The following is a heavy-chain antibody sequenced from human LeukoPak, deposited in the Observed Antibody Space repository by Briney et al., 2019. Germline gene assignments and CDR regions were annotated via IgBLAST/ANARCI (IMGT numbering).Heavy chain of an antibody. D-gene: IGHD6-13*01. V-gene: IGHV3-33*01. CDR3: ARDGQQLGF. J-gene: IGHJ4*02. CDR2: IWYDGSNK. CDR1: GFTFSSYG. Sequence: PGRSLRLSCAASGFTFSSYGMHWVRQAPGKGLEWVAVIWYDGSNKYYADSVKGRFTISRDNAKNSLYLQMNSLRVEDTAVYYCARDGQQLGFWGQGTLVIVSS.